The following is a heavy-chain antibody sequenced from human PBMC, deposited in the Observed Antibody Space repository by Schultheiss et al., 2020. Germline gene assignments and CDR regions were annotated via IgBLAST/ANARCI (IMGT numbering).Heavy chain of an antibody. V-gene: IGHV3-74*01. D-gene: IGHD2-2*01. J-gene: IGHJ4*02. CDR3: ASDLYCSRSTCYGGDY. CDR1: GLTFSNYW. CDR2: INGDGSSP. Sequence: GESLKISCVASGLTFSNYWMHWVRQAPGKGLVWVSRINGDGSSPGYADSVKGRFTISRDNAKNTLYLQMNSVRVEDTAVYYCASDLYCSRSTCYGGDYWGQGTLVTVSS.